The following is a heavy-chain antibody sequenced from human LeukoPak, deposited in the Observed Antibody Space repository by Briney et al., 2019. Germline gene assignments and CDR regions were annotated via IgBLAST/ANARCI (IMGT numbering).Heavy chain of an antibody. V-gene: IGHV3-15*01. CDR3: TTDSRYYVSGSDYPHFGY. CDR2: LRSKADGGTT. Sequence: KSGGSLRLSCAASGFTFSDAWMSWVRQAPGKGLEWVGRLRSKADGGTTEYAASVKGRFTISRDDSKNTLYLQMNSLKTEDTALYYCTTDSRYYVSGSDYPHFGYWGQGTLVTVSS. CDR1: GFTFSDAW. J-gene: IGHJ4*02. D-gene: IGHD3-10*01.